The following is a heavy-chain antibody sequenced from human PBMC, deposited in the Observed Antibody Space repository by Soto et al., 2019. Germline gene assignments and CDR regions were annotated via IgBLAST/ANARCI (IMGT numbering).Heavy chain of an antibody. CDR1: GFTFSVSW. Sequence: EVQLVESGGGLVQPGGSLRLSCAASGFTFSVSWMSWVRQAPGKGLEWVANIKQDGREKYYVDSVKGRFTISRDNAKNSLYLQMNSLRAEGTAVYYCARDAYSTKATFDFWGQGTLVTVSS. CDR2: IKQDGREK. J-gene: IGHJ4*02. V-gene: IGHV3-7*05. CDR3: ARDAYSTKATFDF. D-gene: IGHD2-15*01.